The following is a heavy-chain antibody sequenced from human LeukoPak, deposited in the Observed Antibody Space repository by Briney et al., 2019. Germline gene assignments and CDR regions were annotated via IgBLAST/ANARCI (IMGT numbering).Heavy chain of an antibody. J-gene: IGHJ4*02. V-gene: IGHV1-18*01. D-gene: IGHD2-8*01. CDR1: GYTFTSYG. CDR3: ARDRMLNGCDY. Sequence: ASVKVSCKASGYTFTSYGISWVRQAPGQGREWMGWSSAYNGNTNYAQKLQGRVTMTTDTSTSTAYMELRSLRSDDTAVYYCARDRMLNGCDYWGQGTLVTVSS. CDR2: SSAYNGNT.